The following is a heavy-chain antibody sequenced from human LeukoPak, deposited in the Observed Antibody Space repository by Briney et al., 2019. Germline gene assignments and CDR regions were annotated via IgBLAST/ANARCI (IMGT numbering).Heavy chain of an antibody. CDR1: GYTFTSYG. J-gene: IGHJ5*02. CDR3: ARDDFSGSYKWFDP. CDR2: ISAYNGNT. Sequence: PSVKVSCKASGYTFTSYGISWVRQAPGQGLEWMGWISAYNGNTNYAQKLQGRVTMTTDTSTSTAYMELRSLRSDDTAVYYCARDDFSGSYKWFDPWGQGTLVTVSS. V-gene: IGHV1-18*01. D-gene: IGHD1-26*01.